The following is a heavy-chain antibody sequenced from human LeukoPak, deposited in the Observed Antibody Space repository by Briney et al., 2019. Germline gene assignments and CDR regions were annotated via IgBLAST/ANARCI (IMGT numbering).Heavy chain of an antibody. Sequence: ASVKVSCKASGYTFSVWYMHWVRQAPGQGPAWMGWINPNGGATNYAQKFQDRVTLSMDTSISTVYMELTRLTSDDTAVYYCARAPGGMSMIRRIPVGRFDPWGQGTLVTVSS. V-gene: IGHV1-2*02. J-gene: IGHJ5*02. CDR1: GYTFSVWY. CDR2: INPNGGAT. D-gene: IGHD3-16*01. CDR3: ARAPGGMSMIRRIPVGRFDP.